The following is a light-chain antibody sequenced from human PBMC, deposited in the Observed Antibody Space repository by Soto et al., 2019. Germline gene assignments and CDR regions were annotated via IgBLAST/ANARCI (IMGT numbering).Light chain of an antibody. CDR1: QSIRND. J-gene: IGKJ1*01. V-gene: IGKV3-15*01. Sequence: EMVMTQSPDTLSVSPGERATLSCRASQSIRNDLAWYQQKPGQAPRLLIYGASTRATGIPARFSGSGSGTEFTLSISSLQSEDSAVYYCQQYNYWWTFGQGTKVDNK. CDR3: QQYNYWWT. CDR2: GAS.